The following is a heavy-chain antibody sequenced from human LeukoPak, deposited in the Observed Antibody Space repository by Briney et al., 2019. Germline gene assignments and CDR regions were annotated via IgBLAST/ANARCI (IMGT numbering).Heavy chain of an antibody. CDR3: ATVIHDYGDYWFDY. CDR2: ISAYNGNT. Sequence: ASVKVSCKASGYTFTSYGISWVRQAPGQGLEWMGWISAYNGNTNYAQKFQGRVTMTEDTSTDTAYMELSSLRSEDTAVYYCATVIHDYGDYWFDYWGQGTLVTVSS. J-gene: IGHJ4*02. D-gene: IGHD4-17*01. CDR1: GYTFTSYG. V-gene: IGHV1-18*01.